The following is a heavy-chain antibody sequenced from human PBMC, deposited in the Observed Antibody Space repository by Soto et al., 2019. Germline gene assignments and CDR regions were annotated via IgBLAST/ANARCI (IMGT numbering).Heavy chain of an antibody. CDR2: INPSGGST. J-gene: IGHJ6*02. D-gene: IGHD3-10*01. Sequence: GASVKVSCTASGYTFTSYYIHWVRQAPGQGLEWMGIINPSGGSTSYAQKFQGRVTMTRDTSTSTVYMELSSLRSEDTAVYYCARAGVDWGYYGSGSPQNGMDVWGQGTTVTVSS. CDR1: GYTFTSYY. CDR3: ARAGVDWGYYGSGSPQNGMDV. V-gene: IGHV1-46*01.